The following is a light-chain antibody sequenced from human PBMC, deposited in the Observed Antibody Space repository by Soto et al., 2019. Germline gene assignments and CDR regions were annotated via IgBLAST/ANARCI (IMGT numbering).Light chain of an antibody. CDR3: QQYNNWPGT. V-gene: IGKV3-15*01. CDR2: GAS. CDR1: QSVSSN. Sequence: EIVMTQSPSTLSVSPGERDTLSCRASQSVSSNLAWYQQKPGQAPRLLIYGASTRATGIPARFSGSGSGTEFTLTISSLQSEDFAVYYCQQYNNWPGTFGQGTRLEI. J-gene: IGKJ5*01.